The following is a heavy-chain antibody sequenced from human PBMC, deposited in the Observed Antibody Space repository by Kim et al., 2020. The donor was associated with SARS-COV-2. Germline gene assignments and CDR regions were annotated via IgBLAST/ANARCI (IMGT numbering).Heavy chain of an antibody. V-gene: IGHV1-69*13. Sequence: SVKVSCKASGGTFSSYAISWVRQAPGQGLEWMGGIIPIFGTANYAQKFQGRVTITADESTSTAYMELSSLRSEDTAVYYCARDRASGDFWSGLEGGWLDHWGQGTLVTVSS. CDR1: GGTFSSYA. D-gene: IGHD3-3*01. J-gene: IGHJ5*02. CDR3: ARDRASGDFWSGLEGGWLDH. CDR2: IIPIFGTA.